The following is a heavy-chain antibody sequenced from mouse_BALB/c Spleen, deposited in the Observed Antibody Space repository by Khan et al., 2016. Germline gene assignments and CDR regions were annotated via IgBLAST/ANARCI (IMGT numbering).Heavy chain of an antibody. D-gene: IGHD1-2*01. CDR3: GREMHYSRRFDY. J-gene: IGHJ2*01. Sequence: EVELVESGGGLVKPGGSLKLSCAASGFTFSNYAMSWVRQTPEKRLEWVASISTGGITYYLASVRGRFTISRDNARLILYLQVSSLRSEDTAIYYCGREMHYSRRFDYWGQGTTLTVSS. CDR1: GFTFSNYA. V-gene: IGHV5-6-5*01. CDR2: ISTGGIT.